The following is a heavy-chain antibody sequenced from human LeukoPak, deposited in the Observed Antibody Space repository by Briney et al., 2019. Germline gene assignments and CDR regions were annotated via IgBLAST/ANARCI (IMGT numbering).Heavy chain of an antibody. Sequence: ASVKVSCKASGYTFTSYAMHWVRQAPGQRLECMGWSNAGNGNTKYSQKFQGRVTITRDTSASTAYMELSSLRSEDTAVYYCARDWAIAAADLTWFDPWGQGTLVTVSS. CDR2: SNAGNGNT. CDR1: GYTFTSYA. D-gene: IGHD6-13*01. V-gene: IGHV1-3*01. CDR3: ARDWAIAAADLTWFDP. J-gene: IGHJ5*02.